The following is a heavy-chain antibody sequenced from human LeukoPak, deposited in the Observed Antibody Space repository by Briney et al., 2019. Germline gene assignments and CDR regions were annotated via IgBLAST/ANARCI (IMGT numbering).Heavy chain of an antibody. CDR2: IWYDGSNK. Sequence: GRSLRLSCAASGFAFSSYGMHWVRQAPGKGLEWVAVIWYDGSNKYYADSVKGRFTISRDNSKNTLYLQMNSLRAEDTAVYYCARSFNGDPPDFDSWGQGTLVTVSS. D-gene: IGHD2-8*01. V-gene: IGHV3-33*01. J-gene: IGHJ4*02. CDR3: ARSFNGDPPDFDS. CDR1: GFAFSSYG.